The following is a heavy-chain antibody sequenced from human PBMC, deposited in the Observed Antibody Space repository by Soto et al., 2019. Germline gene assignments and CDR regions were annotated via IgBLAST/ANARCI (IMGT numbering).Heavy chain of an antibody. D-gene: IGHD4-17*01. Sequence: QITLKESGPTLVKPTQTLTLTCTFSGFSLSTSGVGVGWIRQPPGRPLEWLALSYWDDDKLYRPSLKSRLTITKDTSKNQVVLTMTTMDPVDTATYYCAHSDYGDRDYYGMDVWGQGTTVTVSS. J-gene: IGHJ6*02. V-gene: IGHV2-5*02. CDR1: GFSLSTSGVG. CDR3: AHSDYGDRDYYGMDV. CDR2: SYWDDDK.